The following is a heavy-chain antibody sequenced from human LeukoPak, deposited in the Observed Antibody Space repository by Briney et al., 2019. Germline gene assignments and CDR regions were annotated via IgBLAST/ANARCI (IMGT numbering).Heavy chain of an antibody. D-gene: IGHD3-9*01. CDR2: ISGSGGST. CDR1: GFTFDDYA. CDR3: AKDMGPYDILTGYPYYFDY. J-gene: IGHJ4*02. V-gene: IGHV3-23*01. Sequence: GRSLRLSCAASGFTFDDYAMSWVRQAPGKGLEWVPAISGSGGSTYYADSVKGRFTISRDNSKNTLYLQMNSLRAEDTAVYYCAKDMGPYDILTGYPYYFDYWGQGTLVTVSS.